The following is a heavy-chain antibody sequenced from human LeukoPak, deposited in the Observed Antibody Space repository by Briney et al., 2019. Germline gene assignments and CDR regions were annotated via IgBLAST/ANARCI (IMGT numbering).Heavy chain of an antibody. CDR1: GYTFTGYY. Sequence: ASVKVSCKASGYTFTGYYMHWVRQAPGQGLEWMGWINPNSGGTNYAQEFQGRVTMTRDTSISTAYMELSRLRSDDTAVYYCARPMKQKYYYDSSGYYLDYWGQGTLVTVSS. CDR3: ARPMKQKYYYDSSGYYLDY. CDR2: INPNSGGT. V-gene: IGHV1-2*02. D-gene: IGHD3-22*01. J-gene: IGHJ4*02.